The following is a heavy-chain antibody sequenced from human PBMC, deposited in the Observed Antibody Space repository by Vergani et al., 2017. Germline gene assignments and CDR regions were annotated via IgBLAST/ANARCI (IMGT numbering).Heavy chain of an antibody. V-gene: IGHV3-48*03. CDR2: ISSSGSTI. J-gene: IGHJ4*02. CDR1: GFTFSSYE. Sequence: EVQLVESGGGLVQPGGSLRLSCAASGFTFSSYEMNWVRQAPGKGLEWVSYISSSGSTIYYADSVKGRFTISRDNAKNSLYLQMNSLRAEDTAVYYCASGDGYCSVGSCYSGLDWGQGTLVTVSS. CDR3: ASGDGYCSVGSCYSGLD. D-gene: IGHD2-15*01.